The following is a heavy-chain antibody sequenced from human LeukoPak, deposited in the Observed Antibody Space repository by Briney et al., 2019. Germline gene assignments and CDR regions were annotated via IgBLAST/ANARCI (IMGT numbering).Heavy chain of an antibody. CDR2: IIPIFGTA. Sequence: GASVKVSCKASGYTFTNYYMYWVRQAPGQGLEWMGGIIPIFGTANYAQKFQGRVTITADESTSTAYMELSSLRSEDTAVYYCARGFIPTTQSSGWYSWGQGTLVTVSS. CDR3: ARGFIPTTQSSGWYS. J-gene: IGHJ4*02. V-gene: IGHV1-69*13. CDR1: GYTFTNYY. D-gene: IGHD6-19*01.